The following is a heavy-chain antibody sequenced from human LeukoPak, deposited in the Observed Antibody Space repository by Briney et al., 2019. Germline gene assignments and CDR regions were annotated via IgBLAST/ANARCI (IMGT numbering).Heavy chain of an antibody. CDR3: ARSEMWNDAFDI. V-gene: IGHV3-33*01. CDR1: GFTFSSYG. D-gene: IGHD1-1*01. CDR2: IWYDGSNK. Sequence: PGRFLRLSCAASGFTFSSYGMHWVRQAPGKGLEWVAVIWYDGSNKYYADSVKGRFTISRDNSKNTLYLQMNSLRAEDTAVYYCARSEMWNDAFDIWGQGTMVTVSS. J-gene: IGHJ3*02.